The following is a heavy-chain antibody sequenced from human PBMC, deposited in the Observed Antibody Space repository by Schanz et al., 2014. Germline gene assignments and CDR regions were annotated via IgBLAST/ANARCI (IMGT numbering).Heavy chain of an antibody. CDR1: AGSISRDY. J-gene: IGHJ5*02. CDR2: IYYSGST. V-gene: IGHV4-59*08. D-gene: IGHD6-19*01. Sequence: QVQLQESGPGLVKASETLSLTCTVSAGSISRDYWSWIRQTPGKGLEWIGFIYYSGSTNYNPSLKSRVTIPVDMPKTKFPLTLTSVTAADTGVYYCARQYSGWSRFDPWGQGIRVTVSS. CDR3: ARQYSGWSRFDP.